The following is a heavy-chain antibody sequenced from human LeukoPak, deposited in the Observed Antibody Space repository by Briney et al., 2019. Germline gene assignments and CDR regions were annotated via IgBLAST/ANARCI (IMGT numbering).Heavy chain of an antibody. V-gene: IGHV1-69*13. CDR2: IIPIFGTA. J-gene: IGHJ4*02. Sequence: SVKVSCKASGGTYSSYAISWVRQAPGQGLEWMGGIIPIFGTANYAQKFQGRVTITADESTSTAYMELSSLRSEDTAVYYCARGSYYDSSGYYKYYFDYWGQGTLVTVSS. D-gene: IGHD3-22*01. CDR1: GGTYSSYA. CDR3: ARGSYYDSSGYYKYYFDY.